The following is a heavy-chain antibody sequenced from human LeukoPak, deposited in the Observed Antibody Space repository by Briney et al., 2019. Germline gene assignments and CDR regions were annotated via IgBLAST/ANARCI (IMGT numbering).Heavy chain of an antibody. CDR2: ISGSGGST. V-gene: IGHV3-23*01. CDR3: AKDPIAAGGTDYFDY. J-gene: IGHJ4*02. D-gene: IGHD6-13*01. Sequence: PGGSLRLSCAASGFTFSSYAMSWVRQAPGKGLEWVSAISGSGGSTYYADSVKGRFTISRDNSKNTLYLQMNSLRAEDTAVYYCAKDPIAAGGTDYFDYWGQGTLVTVSS. CDR1: GFTFSSYA.